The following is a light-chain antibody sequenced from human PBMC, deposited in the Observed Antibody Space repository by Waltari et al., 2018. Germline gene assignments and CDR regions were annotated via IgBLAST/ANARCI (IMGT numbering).Light chain of an antibody. CDR1: QSVGRS. V-gene: IGKV3-20*01. CDR3: QMYRSLPAT. CDR2: DAS. Sequence: EIVLPQSHGTLSLSPGERVTLSCRASQSVGRSLAWYQQKPGQAPRLLIYDASSRATGIPDRFSGSGSGTDFSLTISRLEPEDFAVYYCQMYRSLPATFGQGTKVEIK. J-gene: IGKJ1*01.